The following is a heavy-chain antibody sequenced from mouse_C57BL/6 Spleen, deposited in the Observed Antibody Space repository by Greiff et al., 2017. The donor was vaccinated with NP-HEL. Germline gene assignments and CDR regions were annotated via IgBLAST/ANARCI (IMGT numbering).Heavy chain of an antibody. CDR3: ARWYYDYDGFAY. Sequence: VQLQQSGAELVKPGASVKLSCKASGYTFTSYWMHWVKQRPGQGLEWIGMIHPNSGSTNYNEKFKSKATLTVDKSSSTAYMQLSSLTSEDSAVYYCARWYYDYDGFAYWGQGTLVTVSA. CDR1: GYTFTSYW. J-gene: IGHJ3*01. V-gene: IGHV1-64*01. D-gene: IGHD2-4*01. CDR2: IHPNSGST.